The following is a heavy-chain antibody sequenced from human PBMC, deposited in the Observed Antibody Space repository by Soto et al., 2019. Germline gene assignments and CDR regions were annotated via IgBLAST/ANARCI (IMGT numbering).Heavy chain of an antibody. D-gene: IGHD6-25*01. J-gene: IGHJ4*02. CDR2: IYYSGST. CDR3: ARVASGKRFDY. CDR1: GGSISSGGYY. Sequence: QVQLQESGPGLVKPSQTLSLTCTVSGGSISSGGYYWSWIRLHPGKGLECIGYIYYSGSTYYNPSLKSRVTRSVYTSKNQFSLKLSSVTAADTAVYYGARVASGKRFDYWGQGTLVTVSS. V-gene: IGHV4-31*03.